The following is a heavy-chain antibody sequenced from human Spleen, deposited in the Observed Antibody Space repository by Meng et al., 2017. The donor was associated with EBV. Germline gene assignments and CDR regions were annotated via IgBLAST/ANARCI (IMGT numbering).Heavy chain of an antibody. V-gene: IGHV1-46*02. CDR1: GATLNTYW. Sequence: QVRLVQSGGWVKKPGASVKICCKTFGATLNTYWIHWVRQAPGQGPEWVGIINPTGGKTTYAQKFQGRVTVTSDTSTNTVYMDLRSLRSEDTAVYYCALRGFWSGYYRDYWGQGTLVTVSS. CDR2: INPTGGKT. D-gene: IGHD3-3*01. CDR3: ALRGFWSGYYRDY. J-gene: IGHJ4*02.